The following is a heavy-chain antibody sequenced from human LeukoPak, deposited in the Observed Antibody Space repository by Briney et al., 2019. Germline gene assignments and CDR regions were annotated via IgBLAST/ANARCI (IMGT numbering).Heavy chain of an antibody. CDR1: GFPFSTYY. V-gene: IGHV3-72*01. J-gene: IGHJ6*02. CDR2: SRAKGDSYST. Sequence: PGGSLRLSCAASGFPFSTYYMDWVRQAPGKGLECVGLSRAKGDSYSTEYAASVKGRFSILRDESENSMYLQMNSLKTEDTAVYFCVREYFYGMDVWGQGTTVTVSS. CDR3: VREYFYGMDV.